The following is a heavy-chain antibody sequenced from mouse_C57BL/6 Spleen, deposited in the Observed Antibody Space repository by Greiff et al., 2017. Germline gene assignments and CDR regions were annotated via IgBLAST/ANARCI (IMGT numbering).Heavy chain of an antibody. CDR3: ATTVLDAMDY. CDR1: GYTFTSYR. CDR2: INPSSGYT. V-gene: IGHV1-4*01. D-gene: IGHD1-1*01. Sequence: VQLQQSGAELARPGASVKMSCKASGYTFTSYRMHWVKQRPGQGLEWIGYINPSSGYTKYNQKFKAKATFTADKSSNTVYMQLSSLKSEDSAVYYCATTVLDAMDYWGQGTSVTVSS. J-gene: IGHJ4*01.